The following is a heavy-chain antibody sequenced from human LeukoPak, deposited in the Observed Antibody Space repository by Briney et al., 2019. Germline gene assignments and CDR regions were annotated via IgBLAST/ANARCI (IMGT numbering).Heavy chain of an antibody. D-gene: IGHD1-26*01. CDR1: GYTFSAYY. Sequence: GASVKVSCKASGYTFSAYYMHWVRQAPGEGLEWMGWINPNSGGTNYAQKLQGRVTMSTDTSTSTAYMELRSLRSDDTAVYYCARDLPPSGSYYFDYWGQGTLVTVSS. CDR2: INPNSGGT. CDR3: ARDLPPSGSYYFDY. J-gene: IGHJ4*02. V-gene: IGHV1-2*02.